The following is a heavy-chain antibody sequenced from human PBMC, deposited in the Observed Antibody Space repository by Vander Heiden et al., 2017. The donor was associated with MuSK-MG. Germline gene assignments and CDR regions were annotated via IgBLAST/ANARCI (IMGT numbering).Heavy chain of an antibody. CDR1: GYSFTSYW. Sequence: EVQLVQSGAEVKKPGESLKISCKGSGYSFTSYWIGWGRQMPGKGLEWMGIIYPGDSDTRYSPSCQGQVTISADKSISTAYLQWSSLKASDTAMYYCARERYDSSGYYQHGFDPWAREPWSPSPQ. V-gene: IGHV5-51*01. CDR2: IYPGDSDT. D-gene: IGHD3-22*01. J-gene: IGHJ5*02. CDR3: ARERYDSSGYYQHGFDP.